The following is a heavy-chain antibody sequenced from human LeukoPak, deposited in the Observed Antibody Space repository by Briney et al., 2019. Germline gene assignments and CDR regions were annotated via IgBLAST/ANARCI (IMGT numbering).Heavy chain of an antibody. J-gene: IGHJ6*02. V-gene: IGHV4-59*01. CDR3: ARENYYGMDV. CDR2: IYYSGST. CDR1: GGPNSGNY. Sequence: SETLSLTCTVSGGPNSGNYSSWIRQPPGKGLEWIGYIYYSGSTNYNPSLKSRVTMSVDTSKNQFSLKLSSVTAADTAVYYCARENYYGMDVWGQGTTVIVSS.